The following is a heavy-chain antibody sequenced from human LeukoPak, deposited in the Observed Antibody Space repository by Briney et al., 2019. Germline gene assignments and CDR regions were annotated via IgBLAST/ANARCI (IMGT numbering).Heavy chain of an antibody. CDR1: GYTVTNYG. V-gene: IGHV1-18*04. CDR2: ISAYNGNT. Sequence: ASVKASCKASGYTVTNYGISWVRQAPGQRLEWMGWISAYNGNTKYATKLQSSVTMTTDTSTSTAYMELRSLRSDDTAVYYGARGSSSWHTEDDYWGQGTLVTVSS. D-gene: IGHD6-13*01. CDR3: ARGSSSWHTEDDY. J-gene: IGHJ4*02.